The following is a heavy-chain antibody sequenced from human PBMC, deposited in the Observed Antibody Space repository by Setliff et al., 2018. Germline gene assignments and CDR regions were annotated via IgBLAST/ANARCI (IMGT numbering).Heavy chain of an antibody. J-gene: IGHJ4*02. CDR3: ARRANSDLDY. CDR2: IIPIFGTA. CDR1: GGTFSSYA. D-gene: IGHD2-21*02. Sequence: SVKVSCKASGGTFSSYAISWVRQAPGQGLEWMGGIIPIFGTANYAQKFQGRVTITTDESASTAHMELSSLRSEDTAVYYCARRANSDLDYWGQGTLVTVSS. V-gene: IGHV1-69*05.